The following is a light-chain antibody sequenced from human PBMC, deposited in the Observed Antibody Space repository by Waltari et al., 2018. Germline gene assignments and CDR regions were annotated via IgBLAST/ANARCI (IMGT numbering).Light chain of an antibody. CDR2: GAS. Sequence: EMVLTQSPGTLSLSPGERVTLSCRASQRVISTYLAWYQQKPGQTPKLLIYGASSRAPGIPDRFSGSGSGTDVTLTISRLEPGDFAVYYCQQYGNSPSFGGGTKVEIK. CDR3: QQYGNSPS. J-gene: IGKJ4*01. CDR1: QRVISTY. V-gene: IGKV3-20*01.